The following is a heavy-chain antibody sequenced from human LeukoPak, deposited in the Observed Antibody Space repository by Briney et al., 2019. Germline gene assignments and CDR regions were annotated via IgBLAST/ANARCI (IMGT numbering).Heavy chain of an antibody. D-gene: IGHD2-2*01. J-gene: IGHJ5*02. V-gene: IGHV3-11*01. CDR2: ISSSGSTI. CDR1: GFTFSDYY. Sequence: PGGSLRLSCTASGFTFSDYYMSWIRQAPGKGLEWVSYISSSGSTIYYADSVKGRFTISRDNAKNSLYLQMNSLRAEDTAVYYCARARQTPTYYCSSTSCPPWFDPWGQGTLVTVSS. CDR3: ARARQTPTYYCSSTSCPPWFDP.